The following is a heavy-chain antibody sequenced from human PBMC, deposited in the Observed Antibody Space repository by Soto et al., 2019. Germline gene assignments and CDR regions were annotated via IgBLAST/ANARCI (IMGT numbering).Heavy chain of an antibody. Sequence: QVQLQESGPGLVKPSETLSLTCTVSAGSISGHYWGWVRQPPGKAPEWIGQIFYSGGTNYNPSLEGRVTISVDTSKTQFSLKLSSMSAADTAIYYCARAGGNFDPWGQGTLVTVSS. CDR3: ARAGGNFDP. CDR1: AGSISGHY. J-gene: IGHJ5*02. CDR2: IFYSGGT. V-gene: IGHV4-59*11.